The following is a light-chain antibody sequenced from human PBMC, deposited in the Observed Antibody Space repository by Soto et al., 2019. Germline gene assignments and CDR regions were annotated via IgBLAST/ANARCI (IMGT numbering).Light chain of an antibody. CDR2: GAS. CDR1: QSISSY. J-gene: IGKJ1*01. V-gene: IGKV1-39*01. Sequence: DIQMTQSPSSLSXSVGDRVTITGRASQSISSYLNWYQQKPGKAPKXIIYGASTLQSGVPSRFSGSGSGTDCTLTINCLQSEDVATYYCQQYYTYPQTLGQGTKVDIK. CDR3: QQYYTYPQT.